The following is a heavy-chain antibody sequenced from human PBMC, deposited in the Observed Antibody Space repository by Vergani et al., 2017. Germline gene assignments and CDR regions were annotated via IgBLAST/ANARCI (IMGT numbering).Heavy chain of an antibody. D-gene: IGHD3-10*01. Sequence: EVQLVESGGGLVQPGRSLRLSCAASGFTFDDYAMHWVRQAPGKGLEWVSGISWNSGSLGYADSVKGRFTISRDNAKNSLYLQMNSLRAEDTALYYCAKEYYYGSGSYYYYFDYWGQGTLVTVSS. CDR1: GFTFDDYA. J-gene: IGHJ4*02. CDR3: AKEYYYGSGSYYYYFDY. CDR2: ISWNSGSL. V-gene: IGHV3-9*01.